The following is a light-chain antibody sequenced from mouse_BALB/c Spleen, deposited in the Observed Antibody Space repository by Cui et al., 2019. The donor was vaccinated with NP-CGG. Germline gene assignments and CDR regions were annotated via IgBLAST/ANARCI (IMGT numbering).Light chain of an antibody. J-gene: IGLJ1*01. CDR3: ALWYSNHWV. Sequence: QAVVTQESALTTSPGETVTLTCRSSTGAVTTSNYANWVQEKPDHLFTGLIGGTNNRTPGVPARFSGSLIGDKAALTITGAQTEDEAMYFCALWYSNHWVFGGGTKLTFL. V-gene: IGLV1*01. CDR1: TGAVTTSNY. CDR2: GTN.